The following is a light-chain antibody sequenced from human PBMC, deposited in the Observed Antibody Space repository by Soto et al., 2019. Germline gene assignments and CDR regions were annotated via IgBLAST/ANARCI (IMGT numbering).Light chain of an antibody. V-gene: IGKV1-39*01. CDR2: GAS. Sequence: DVPMTQSPSSLSASVGDRVTITCRASQSISTYLNWYQQRPGKAPKVLIYGASRLQSGVPSRFSGSGSGTDFTLSISSLQPEDFATYFCQQSYSSPRTFGQGTKVDIK. CDR1: QSISTY. CDR3: QQSYSSPRT. J-gene: IGKJ1*01.